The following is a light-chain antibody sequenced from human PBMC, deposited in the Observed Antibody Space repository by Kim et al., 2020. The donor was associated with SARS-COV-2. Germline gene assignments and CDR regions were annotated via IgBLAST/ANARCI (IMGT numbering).Light chain of an antibody. CDR1: QSVSSN. CDR3: QQYNNWPPYT. J-gene: IGKJ2*01. Sequence: EIVMTQSPPTLSVSPGERATLSCRASQSVSSNLAWYQHKPGQAPRLLIYGASTRATGIPARFSGSGSGTEFTLIISSLQSEDFAVYYCQQYNNWPPYTFGQGTKLEI. CDR2: GAS. V-gene: IGKV3-15*01.